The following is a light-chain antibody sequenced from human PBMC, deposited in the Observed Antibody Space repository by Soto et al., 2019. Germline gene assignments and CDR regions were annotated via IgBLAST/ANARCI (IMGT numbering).Light chain of an antibody. J-gene: IGLJ2*01. CDR2: GDN. Sequence: QSVLTQPPSVSGAPGQRVTIPCTGSSSNIGSFYDVHWYQQLPGTVHKLLIYGDNNRPSGVPDRFSGSKSSTSASLAITGLQAEDEADYYCQSYDNSLSHVVFGGGTKLTVL. CDR1: SSNIGSFYD. CDR3: QSYDNSLSHVV. V-gene: IGLV1-40*01.